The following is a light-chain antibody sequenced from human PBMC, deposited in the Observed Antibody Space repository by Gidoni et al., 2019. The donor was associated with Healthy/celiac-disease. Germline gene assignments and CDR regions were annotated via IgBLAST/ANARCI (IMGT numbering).Light chain of an antibody. Sequence: QSALTQPRSVSGSPGQSVTISCTGPSSDVGGYNYVSWYQQHPGKAPKLMIYDVSKRPSGVPDRFSGSKSGNTASLTISELQAEDEADYYCCSYAGSYTFVVFGGGTKLTVL. CDR1: SSDVGGYNY. CDR2: DVS. J-gene: IGLJ2*01. V-gene: IGLV2-11*01. CDR3: CSYAGSYTFVV.